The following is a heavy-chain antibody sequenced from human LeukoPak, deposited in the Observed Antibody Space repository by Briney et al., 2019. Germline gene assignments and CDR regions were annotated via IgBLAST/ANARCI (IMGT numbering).Heavy chain of an antibody. CDR1: GFTFSTYA. CDR3: AKDITTLID. CDR2: ISGSGGST. V-gene: IGHV3-23*01. Sequence: GGSLRLSCEASGFTFSTYAMTWVRQAPGKGLEWVSAISGSGGSTYYADSVKGRFTISRDNSKNTLHLQMNSLRAEDTAVYYCAKDITTLIDWGQGTLVTVSS. D-gene: IGHD3-22*01. J-gene: IGHJ4*02.